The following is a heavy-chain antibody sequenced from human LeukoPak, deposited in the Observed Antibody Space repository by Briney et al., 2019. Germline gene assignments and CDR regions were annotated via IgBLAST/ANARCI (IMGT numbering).Heavy chain of an antibody. V-gene: IGHV3-43D*03. CDR1: GFTFDDYA. J-gene: IGHJ4*02. CDR2: ISWDGGST. Sequence: GGSLRLSCAASGFTFDDYAMHWVRHAPGKGLEWVSLISWDGGSTYYADSVKGRFTISRDNSRNSVFLQMNSLRAEDTALYYCAKGHYGSGSSPMFYWGQGTLVTVSS. CDR3: AKGHYGSGSSPMFY. D-gene: IGHD3-10*01.